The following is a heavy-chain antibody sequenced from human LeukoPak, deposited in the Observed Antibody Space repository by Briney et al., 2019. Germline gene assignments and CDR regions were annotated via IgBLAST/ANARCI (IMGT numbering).Heavy chain of an antibody. D-gene: IGHD3-22*01. Sequence: GSLRLSSADSGFTFSSYWMHWVRPAPGKGLGWVSRINSDGSSTSYADSVKGRFTISRDNAKNTLYLQMNSLRAEDTAVYYCARVGYYDSSGYYDYWGQGTLVTVSS. CDR2: INSDGSST. J-gene: IGHJ4*02. CDR3: ARVGYYDSSGYYDY. CDR1: GFTFSSYW. V-gene: IGHV3-74*01.